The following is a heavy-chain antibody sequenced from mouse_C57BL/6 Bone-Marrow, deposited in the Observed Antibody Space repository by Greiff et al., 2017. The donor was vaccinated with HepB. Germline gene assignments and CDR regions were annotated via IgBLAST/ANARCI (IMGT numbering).Heavy chain of an antibody. V-gene: IGHV1-63*01. Sequence: VQLQQSGAKLVRPGTSVKMSCKASGYTFTNYWIGWAKQRPGHGLEWIGDIYPGGGYTNYNEKFKGKATLTADKSSSTAYMQFSSLTSEDSAFYYCARGGARRGFAYWGQGTLVTVSA. J-gene: IGHJ3*01. CDR1: GYTFTNYW. CDR2: IYPGGGYT. CDR3: ARGGARRGFAY.